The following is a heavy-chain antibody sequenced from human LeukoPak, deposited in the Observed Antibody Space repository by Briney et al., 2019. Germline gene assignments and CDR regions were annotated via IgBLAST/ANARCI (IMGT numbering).Heavy chain of an antibody. Sequence: SGTLSLTCGVSGGSINRGGYYWSWIRQHTGKGLEWIGYIYYSGSTYYNPSLKSRVTISVDTSKNQFSLKLNSLTAADAAVYYCARLVGGYYDSSGYLIPVGYFDYWGQGTLVTVSS. D-gene: IGHD3-22*01. CDR3: ARLVGGYYDSSGYLIPVGYFDY. CDR2: IYYSGST. CDR1: GGSINRGGYY. V-gene: IGHV4-31*11. J-gene: IGHJ4*02.